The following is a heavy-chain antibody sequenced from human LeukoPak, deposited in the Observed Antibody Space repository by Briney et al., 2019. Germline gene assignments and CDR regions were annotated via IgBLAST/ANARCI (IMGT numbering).Heavy chain of an antibody. J-gene: IGHJ4*02. CDR1: GFTFSSYS. CDR3: ARGGGDWNYVHC. CDR2: ISSSSSTI. Sequence: GGSVRLSCAASGFTFSSYSMKWVRQAPGKGLEGVSYISSSSSTIYYADSVKGRFTISRDNAKNSLYLQMNSLRAEDTAVYYCARGGGDWNYVHCWGQGTLVTVSS. V-gene: IGHV3-48*01. D-gene: IGHD3/OR15-3a*01.